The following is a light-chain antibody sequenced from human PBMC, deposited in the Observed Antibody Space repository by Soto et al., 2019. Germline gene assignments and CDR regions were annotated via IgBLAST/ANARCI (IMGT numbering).Light chain of an antibody. CDR3: HQRQSWPRT. CDR1: QYVGTR. CDR2: YTS. J-gene: IGKJ1*01. Sequence: ETVLTQSPATLSSSPGETATLSCRASQYVGTRLAWYQHKPGQAPRLLIYYTSNRATGIPARFSGSGSGTDFTLTISSLAPEDFAIYYCHQRQSWPRTFGQGTKVDIK. V-gene: IGKV3-11*01.